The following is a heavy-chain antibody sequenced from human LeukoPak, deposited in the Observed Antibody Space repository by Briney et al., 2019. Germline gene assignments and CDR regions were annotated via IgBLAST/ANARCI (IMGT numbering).Heavy chain of an antibody. D-gene: IGHD3-16*01. V-gene: IGHV4-30-4*01. Sequence: SQTLSLTCTVSGGSISSGDYYWNWIRQPPGKGLEWIGYIYYSGYTCYNPSLKSKITISIDTSKNQFSLKLNSVTAADTAVYYCAREGGHGKYYFDYWGQGTLVTVSS. CDR1: GGSISSGDYY. J-gene: IGHJ4*02. CDR2: IYYSGYT. CDR3: AREGGHGKYYFDY.